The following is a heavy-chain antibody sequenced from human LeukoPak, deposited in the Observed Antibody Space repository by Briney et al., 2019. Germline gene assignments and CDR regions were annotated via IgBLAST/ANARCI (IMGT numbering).Heavy chain of an antibody. V-gene: IGHV3-21*01. CDR1: GFTFSSYS. Sequence: KTGGSPRLSCAASGFTFSSYSMNWVRQAPGKGLECVSSISSSSSYIYYADSVKGRFTISRDNAKNSLYLQMNSLRAEDTAVYYCARDSIVVVPAAQFDPWGQGTLVTVSS. J-gene: IGHJ5*02. D-gene: IGHD2-2*01. CDR2: ISSSSSYI. CDR3: ARDSIVVVPAAQFDP.